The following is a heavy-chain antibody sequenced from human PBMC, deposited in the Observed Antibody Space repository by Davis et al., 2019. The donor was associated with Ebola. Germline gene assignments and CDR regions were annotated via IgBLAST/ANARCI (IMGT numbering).Heavy chain of an antibody. Sequence: SETLSLTCAVYGGSFKSYYWSWIRQPPGKGLEWIGEINHSGSTNYNPSLKSRVTISVDTSKNQFSLKLSSVTAADTAVYYCARGLFWSGLDVWGQGTTVTVSS. J-gene: IGHJ6*02. CDR1: GGSFKSYY. CDR3: ARGLFWSGLDV. D-gene: IGHD1-1*01. CDR2: INHSGST. V-gene: IGHV4-34*01.